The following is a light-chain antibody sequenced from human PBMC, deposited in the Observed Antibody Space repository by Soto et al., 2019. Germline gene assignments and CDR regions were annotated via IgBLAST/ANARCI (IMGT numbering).Light chain of an antibody. CDR3: QQDYNLPPT. J-gene: IGKJ3*01. Sequence: ENVLTQSPATLSLSPGERATLSCRASQSVSSTYLSWYQQKPGQAPRLLIYGASTRATGVPARFSGSGSGTDFTLTISSLQPEDFAVYYCQQDYNLPPTFGPGTKVDIK. V-gene: IGKV3D-7*01. CDR1: QSVSSTY. CDR2: GAS.